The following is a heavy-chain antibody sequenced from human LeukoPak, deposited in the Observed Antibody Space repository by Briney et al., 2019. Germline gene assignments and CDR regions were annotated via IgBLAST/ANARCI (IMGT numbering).Heavy chain of an antibody. CDR1: GFTVSNNY. J-gene: IGHJ4*02. V-gene: IGHV3-66*02. D-gene: IGHD3-16*01. CDR3: AGRRVLDASFDY. CDR2: IYSGDNT. Sequence: HPGGSLTLSCAASGFTVSNNYLSWIRQAPGKGLEWVSVIYSGDNTYYEESVKGRFTISRDNSKNTLFLQMNRLRAEDTAVYYCAGRRVLDASFDYWGQGTLVTVSS.